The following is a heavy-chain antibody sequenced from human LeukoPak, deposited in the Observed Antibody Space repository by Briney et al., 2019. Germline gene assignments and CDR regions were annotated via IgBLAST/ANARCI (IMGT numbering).Heavy chain of an antibody. V-gene: IGHV3-23*01. CDR1: GFTFNEYG. J-gene: IGHJ4*02. CDR3: TKGDGGWYPIDY. D-gene: IGHD6-19*01. Sequence: GGSLRLSCAASGFTFNEYGMRWVRQAPGKGLEWVSTINENARNTHYADSVQGRFTISRDNSKNTLLLQMNSLRVDDTALYYCTKGDGGWYPIDYWGQGTLVIVSS. CDR2: INENARNT.